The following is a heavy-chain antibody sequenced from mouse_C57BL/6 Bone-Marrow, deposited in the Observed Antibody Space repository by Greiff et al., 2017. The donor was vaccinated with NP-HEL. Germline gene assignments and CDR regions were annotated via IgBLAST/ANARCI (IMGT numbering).Heavy chain of an antibody. Sequence: VQLQQSGAELVRPGASVTLSCKASGYTFTDYEMHWVKQTPVHGLEWIGAIDPEPGGTAYNQQFKGKAILTADKSASTAYIKRRSLTSEDSAVYYCTRYDYDWYFDVWGTGTTVTVSS. J-gene: IGHJ1*03. CDR1: GYTFTDYE. CDR2: IDPEPGGT. CDR3: TRYDYDWYFDV. D-gene: IGHD2-4*01. V-gene: IGHV1-15*01.